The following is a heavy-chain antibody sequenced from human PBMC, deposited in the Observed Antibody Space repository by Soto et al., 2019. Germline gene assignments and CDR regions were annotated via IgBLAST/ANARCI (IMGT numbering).Heavy chain of an antibody. D-gene: IGHD3-3*01. V-gene: IGHV4-39*01. CDR3: ARFHGGYDFWSGTYYYYYMDV. CDR2: IYYSGST. J-gene: IGHJ6*03. CDR1: GGSLSSSSYY. Sequence: SDTLSLTCTVSGGSLSSSSYYWGWIRQPPGKGLEWIGSIYYSGSTYYNPSLKSRVTISVDTSKNQFSLKLSTVTAADTAVYYCARFHGGYDFWSGTYYYYYMDVWRKGTTVTFSS.